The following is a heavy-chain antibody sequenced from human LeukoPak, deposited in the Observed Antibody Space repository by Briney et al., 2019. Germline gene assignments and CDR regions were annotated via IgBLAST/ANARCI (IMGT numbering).Heavy chain of an antibody. D-gene: IGHD6-13*01. Sequence: PGGSLRLSCAASGFTFSSYAMSWVRQAPGKGLEWVSAISGSGGSTYYADSVKGRFTISRDNSKNTLYLQMNSLRAEDTAVYYCAKDGSSRGDAVYYMDVWGKGTTVTVSS. CDR3: AKDGSSRGDAVYYMDV. J-gene: IGHJ6*03. CDR2: ISGSGGST. V-gene: IGHV3-23*01. CDR1: GFTFSSYA.